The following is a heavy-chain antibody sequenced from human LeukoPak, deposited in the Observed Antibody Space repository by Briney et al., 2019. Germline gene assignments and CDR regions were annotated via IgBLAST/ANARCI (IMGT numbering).Heavy chain of an antibody. J-gene: IGHJ4*02. Sequence: GRSLRLSCSASGFTFSYYAIHWVRQAPGKGLEWVALIWSDGSNKYYADSVKGRITISRDNTKNTVYLQMNSLRAEDTAVYYCARELFSSGSCPDGWGQGTLVTVSS. CDR2: IWSDGSNK. D-gene: IGHD3-10*01. V-gene: IGHV3-33*01. CDR1: GFTFSYYA. CDR3: ARELFSSGSCPDG.